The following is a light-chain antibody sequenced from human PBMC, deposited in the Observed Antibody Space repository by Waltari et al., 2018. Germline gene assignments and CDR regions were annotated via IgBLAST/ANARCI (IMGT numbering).Light chain of an antibody. V-gene: IGKV1-39*01. CDR3: QQTYSTPYT. J-gene: IGKJ2*01. CDR1: QSISTY. CDR2: AAS. Sequence: DIQMTQSPSSLSASVGDRFTITCRESQSISTYLNWYQQKPGKAPKLLIYAASSLQSGVPSRFSGSGSGTAFTLTISSLQPEDSATFYCQQTYSTPYTFGQGTKLEIK.